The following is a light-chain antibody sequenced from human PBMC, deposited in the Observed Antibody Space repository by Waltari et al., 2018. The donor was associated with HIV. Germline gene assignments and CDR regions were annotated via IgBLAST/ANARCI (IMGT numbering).Light chain of an antibody. J-gene: IGLJ3*02. Sequence: QSVLTQPPSASGAAGQRATMSCSGSSSNIGGNYVYWYQHLPGSAPKLLISRNNNRPSGVPDRFSGSKSGTSASLAISGLRSEDEADYYCAAWDDSLSGVLFGGGTKLTVL. CDR3: AAWDDSLSGVL. CDR2: RNN. V-gene: IGLV1-47*01. CDR1: SSNIGGNY.